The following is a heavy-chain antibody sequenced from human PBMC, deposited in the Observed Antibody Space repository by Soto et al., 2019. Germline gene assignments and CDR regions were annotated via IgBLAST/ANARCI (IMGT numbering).Heavy chain of an antibody. CDR3: ATRPVYYFTGFDY. V-gene: IGHV3-23*01. CDR2: ISGSGGST. Sequence: GGSLRLSCVASGFTFSNYVMTWVRQAPGKGLEWVSAISGSGGSTYYADSVKGRFTISRDNSKNTLYLQMNSLRAEDTAVYYCATRPVYYFTGFDYWGQGTLVTVSS. D-gene: IGHD3-10*01. CDR1: GFTFSNYV. J-gene: IGHJ4*02.